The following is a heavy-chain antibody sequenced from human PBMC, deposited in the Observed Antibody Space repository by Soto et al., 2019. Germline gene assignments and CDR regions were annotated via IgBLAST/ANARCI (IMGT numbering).Heavy chain of an antibody. J-gene: IGHJ3*01. CDR2: ISYAGNDN. CDR1: GFTLSSYV. Sequence: ESGGGVVQPGRSLRLSCAASGFTLSSYVMHWVRQAPGKGLEWVARISYAGNDNYYADSVKGRFTISRDNTKKTLYLQRTSLRADDTAVYYCARDRQQWLEPAGGALPFWGQGTMVIVSS. V-gene: IGHV3-30-3*01. D-gene: IGHD6-19*01. CDR3: ARDRQQWLEPAGGALPF.